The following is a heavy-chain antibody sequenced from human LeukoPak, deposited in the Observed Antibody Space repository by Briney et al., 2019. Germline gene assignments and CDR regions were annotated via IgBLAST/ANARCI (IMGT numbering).Heavy chain of an antibody. CDR2: MNPNSGNT. CDR3: ARGNTGYDGNYYYYMDV. V-gene: IGHV1-8*02. D-gene: IGHD5-12*01. Sequence: ASVKVSCKASGYTFTSYDITWVRQATGQGLEWMGWMNPNSGNTGYAQKFQGRVTMTRSTSISTVYVELSSLISEDTAVYYCARGNTGYDGNYYYYMDVWGKGTTVTISS. CDR1: GYTFTSYD. J-gene: IGHJ6*03.